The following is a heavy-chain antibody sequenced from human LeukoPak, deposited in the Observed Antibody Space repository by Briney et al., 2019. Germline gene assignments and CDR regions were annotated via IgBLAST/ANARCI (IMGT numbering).Heavy chain of an antibody. V-gene: IGHV1-18*01. CDR1: GYTFTSYG. J-gene: IGHJ4*02. CDR2: ISAYNGNT. D-gene: IGHD6-19*01. Sequence: ASVKVSCKASGYTFTSYGISWVRQAPGQGLEWMGWISAYNGNTNYAQKLQGRVTMTTDTSTSTAYMEPRSLRSDDTAVYYCARDLGYLAVAGFDYWGQGTLVTVPS. CDR3: ARDLGYLAVAGFDY.